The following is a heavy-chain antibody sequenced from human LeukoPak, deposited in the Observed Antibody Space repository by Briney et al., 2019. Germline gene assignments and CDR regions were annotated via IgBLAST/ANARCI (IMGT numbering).Heavy chain of an antibody. CDR2: ISGSGGST. CDR3: AKSTAWTVTTHFDY. Sequence: PGGSLRLSCAASGFTFSSYAMSWVRQAPGKGLEWVSAISGSGGSTYYADSVKGRFTISRDDSKNTLYLQMNSLRAEDTAVYYCAKSTAWTVTTHFDYWGQGTLVTVSS. D-gene: IGHD4-17*01. CDR1: GFTFSSYA. J-gene: IGHJ4*02. V-gene: IGHV3-23*01.